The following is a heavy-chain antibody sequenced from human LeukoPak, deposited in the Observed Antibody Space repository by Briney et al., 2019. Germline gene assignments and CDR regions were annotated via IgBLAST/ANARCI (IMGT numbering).Heavy chain of an antibody. V-gene: IGHV4-39*01. D-gene: IGHD6-19*01. CDR2: IYYSGST. CDR3: ASDLSSGWYAGGGEPNDY. J-gene: IGHJ4*02. Sequence: SETLSLTCTASGGSISRSSYYWGWIRQPPGKGLELIGSIYYSGSTYYNPSLKSRVTISVDTSKNQFSLKLSSVTAADTAVYYCASDLSSGWYAGGGEPNDYWGQGTLVTVSS. CDR1: GGSISRSSYY.